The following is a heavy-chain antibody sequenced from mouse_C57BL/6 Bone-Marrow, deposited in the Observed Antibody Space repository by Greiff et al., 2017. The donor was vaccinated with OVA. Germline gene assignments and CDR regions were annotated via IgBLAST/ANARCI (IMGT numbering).Heavy chain of an antibody. D-gene: IGHD2-5*01. J-gene: IGHJ4*01. CDR2: IDPATGGT. CDR1: GYTFTDYE. V-gene: IGHV1-15*01. Sequence: VKLVESGAELVRPGASVTLSCKASGYTFTDYEMHWVKQTPVHGLEWIGAIDPATGGTAYNQKFKGKAILTADNSSSTAYMELRSLTSEDSAVYYCTRGYSNYYDMDYWGQGTSVTVSS. CDR3: TRGYSNYYDMDY.